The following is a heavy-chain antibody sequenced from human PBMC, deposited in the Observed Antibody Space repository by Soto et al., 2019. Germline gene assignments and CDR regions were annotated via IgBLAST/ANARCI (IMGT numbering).Heavy chain of an antibody. J-gene: IGHJ5*02. CDR3: ARVRVTMIVVVITAGWFDP. CDR2: INPNSGGT. V-gene: IGHV1-2*04. CDR1: GYTFTGYY. D-gene: IGHD3-22*01. Sequence: GASVKVSCKASGYTFTGYYMHWVRQAHGQGLEWMGWINPNSGGTNYAQKFQGWVTMTRDTSISTAYMKLSRVRSDDTAVYYCARVRVTMIVVVITAGWFDPWGQGTLVTVSS.